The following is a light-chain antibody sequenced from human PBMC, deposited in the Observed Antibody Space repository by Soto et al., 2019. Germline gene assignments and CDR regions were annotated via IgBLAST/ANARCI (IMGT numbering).Light chain of an antibody. CDR3: QQYQDWPRT. J-gene: IGKJ1*01. CDR1: ERLTGN. V-gene: IGKV3-15*01. Sequence: EIVMTQSPATLSLSPGERATLSCRASERLTGNLAWYQHRPGQAPRLLIYEVSTRATYIPARFSGRGSRTEFTLPISSLQAADSAVYYCQQYQDWPRTFGQGTNVEI. CDR2: EVS.